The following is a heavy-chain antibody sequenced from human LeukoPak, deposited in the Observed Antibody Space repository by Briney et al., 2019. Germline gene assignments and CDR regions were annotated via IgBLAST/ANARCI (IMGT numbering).Heavy chain of an antibody. V-gene: IGHV4-39*01. J-gene: IGHJ4*02. CDR2: FHFSGST. CDR1: GASVTMGNYY. D-gene: IGHD3-22*01. CDR3: ARPFQDYDKGTFFYFFDF. Sequence: SETLSLTCSVSGASVTMGNYYWAWVRQPPGKGLEWIGTFHFSGSTYYNPSLKSRVTISVDTSKNSVSLMLRSVTAADTAVYFCARPFQDYDKGTFFYFFDFWGQGILVTVSS.